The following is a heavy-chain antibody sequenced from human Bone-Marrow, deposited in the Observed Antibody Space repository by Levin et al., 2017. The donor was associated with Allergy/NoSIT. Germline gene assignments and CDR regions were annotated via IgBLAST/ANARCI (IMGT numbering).Heavy chain of an antibody. V-gene: IGHV3-30*03. Sequence: GGSLRLSCAASGFTFSTYSLHWVRQVPGKGLEWVALISHDVNKYYYSDSVEGRFTISRDNSKNTLYLQMGSLRPDDAAVYYCARGGEWELAFDSWGQGTLVTVSS. CDR2: ISHDVNKY. J-gene: IGHJ4*02. D-gene: IGHD1-26*01. CDR1: GFTFSTYS. CDR3: ARGGEWELAFDS.